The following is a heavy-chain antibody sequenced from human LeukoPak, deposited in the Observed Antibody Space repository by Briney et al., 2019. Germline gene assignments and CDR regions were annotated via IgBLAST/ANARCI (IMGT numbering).Heavy chain of an antibody. CDR3: ARAYFDTSAYFPPFEF. D-gene: IGHD3-22*01. CDR2: IYYSGST. J-gene: IGHJ4*02. CDR1: GGSFSNYY. Sequence: SETLSHTCTVSGGSFSNYYWTWIRQPPGKGLEWIGYIYYSGSTNYNPSLKSRLTISIDTSKHQFFLKLSSVTAADTAVYYCARAYFDTSAYFPPFEFGGTGTLVTVSS. V-gene: IGHV4-59*08.